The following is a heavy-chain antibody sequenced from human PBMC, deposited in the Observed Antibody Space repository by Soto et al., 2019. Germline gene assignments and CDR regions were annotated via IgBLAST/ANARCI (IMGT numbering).Heavy chain of an antibody. D-gene: IGHD6-13*01. V-gene: IGHV5-51*01. J-gene: IGHJ4*02. CDR1: GYSFTNYW. CDR2: IYPGDSDT. CDR3: ARHFIPAAGFDY. Sequence: PGESRKISCKASGYSFTNYWIAWVRQMPGKVLEWMGIIYPGDSDTRYSPSFQGQVTISADKSVSTAYLQWSSLKASDTAMYYCARHFIPAAGFDYWGQGALVTVSS.